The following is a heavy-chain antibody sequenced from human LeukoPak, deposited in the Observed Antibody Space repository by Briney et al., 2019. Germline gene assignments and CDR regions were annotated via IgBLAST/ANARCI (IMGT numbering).Heavy chain of an antibody. Sequence: PGGSLRLSCAASGFTFSDYYMSWIRQAPGKGLEWVSYISSSSSSTNYADSVKGRFTISRDNAKHSLYLQMNSLRAEDTAVYYCARGFGTTGPMWPFDYWGQGTLVTVSS. D-gene: IGHD1-7*01. CDR1: GFTFSDYY. CDR2: ISSSSSST. J-gene: IGHJ4*02. V-gene: IGHV3-11*05. CDR3: ARGFGTTGPMWPFDY.